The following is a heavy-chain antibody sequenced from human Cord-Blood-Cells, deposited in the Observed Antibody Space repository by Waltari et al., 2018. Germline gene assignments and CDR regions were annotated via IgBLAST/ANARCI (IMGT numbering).Heavy chain of an antibody. V-gene: IGHV3-23*01. D-gene: IGHD2-21*01. J-gene: IGHJ4*02. CDR3: AKDLCGGDCYDY. CDR1: GFTFSSYA. CDR2: ISGSCGRK. Sequence: EVQLLESGGGLVQPGGSLRLSCAASGFTFSSYAMRCVRQVPGKWLECVLAISGSCGRKYYAASVKGRFTISRDNSKNTLYLQMNSLRAEDTAVYYCAKDLCGGDCYDYWGQGTLVTVSS.